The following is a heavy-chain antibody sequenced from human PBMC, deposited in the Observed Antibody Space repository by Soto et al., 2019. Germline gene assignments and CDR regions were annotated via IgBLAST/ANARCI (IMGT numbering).Heavy chain of an antibody. Sequence: EVQLLESGGGLVQPGGSLRLSCVASGFTFRNYAMSWVRQAPGKGLEWVSAIRGSATTTYYADSVKGRFTISRDKSKNTLYLQMNSLRVEDTAIYSCAKDILGVTPGMDVWGQGTTVTVSS. D-gene: IGHD2-21*02. CDR3: AKDILGVTPGMDV. CDR2: IRGSATTT. J-gene: IGHJ6*02. V-gene: IGHV3-23*01. CDR1: GFTFRNYA.